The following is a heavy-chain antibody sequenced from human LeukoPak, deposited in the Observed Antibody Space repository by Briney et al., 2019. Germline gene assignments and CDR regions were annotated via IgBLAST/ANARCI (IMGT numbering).Heavy chain of an antibody. CDR3: VKDPDPRYCSSTSCSPL. Sequence: GGSLRLSCAASGFTFSSYAMSWVRQAPGKGLEWVSVIPGGGSSTYYADSVKGRFTISRDNSKNTLYLQMNSLRVGETAVYFCVKDPDPRYCSSTSCSPLWGKGTMVSVSS. V-gene: IGHV3-23*01. D-gene: IGHD2-2*01. CDR1: GFTFSSYA. CDR2: IPGGGSST. J-gene: IGHJ3*01.